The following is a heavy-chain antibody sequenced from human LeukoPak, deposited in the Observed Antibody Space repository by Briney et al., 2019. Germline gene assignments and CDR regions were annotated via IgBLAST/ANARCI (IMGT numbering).Heavy chain of an antibody. J-gene: IGHJ4*02. D-gene: IGHD2-21*02. CDR2: IIPIFGTA. CDR3: ARYEVTTAGSDY. CDR1: GGTFSSYA. V-gene: IGHV1-69*13. Sequence: SVKVSCKASGGTFSSYAISWVRQAPGQGLEWMGGIIPIFGTANYAQKFQGRVTITADESTSTAYMELSSLRSEDTAVYYCARYEVTTAGSDYWGQGTLVTVSS.